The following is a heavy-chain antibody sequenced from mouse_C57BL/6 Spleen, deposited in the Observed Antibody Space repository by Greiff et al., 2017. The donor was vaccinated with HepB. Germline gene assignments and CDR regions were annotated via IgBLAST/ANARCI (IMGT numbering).Heavy chain of an antibody. D-gene: IGHD2-3*01. V-gene: IGHV1-64*01. CDR2: IHPNSGST. CDR1: GYTFTSYW. CDR3: GRRGRWDCDWYFDV. Sequence: QVQLQQSGAELVKPGASVKLSCKASGYTFTSYWMHWVKQRPGQGLEWIGMIHPNSGSTNYNEKFKSKATLTVDKSSSTAYMQLSSLTSEDSAVYYCGRRGRWDCDWYFDVWGTGTTVTVSS. J-gene: IGHJ1*03.